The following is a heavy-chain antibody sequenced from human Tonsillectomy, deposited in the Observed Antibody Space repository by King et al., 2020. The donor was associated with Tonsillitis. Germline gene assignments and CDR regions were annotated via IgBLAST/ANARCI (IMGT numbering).Heavy chain of an antibody. Sequence: VQLVESGGGLVQPGGSLKLSCAASGFTFSGSAMHWVRQASGKGLEWVGRIRSKGNSYATAYAASVKDRFTISRDDSTNTAYLQLNSLKTEDTAVYYCTSSPMQADNIMNWFDPWGQGTLVTVSS. CDR3: TSSPMQADNIMNWFDP. V-gene: IGHV3-73*01. D-gene: IGHD1-1*01. J-gene: IGHJ5*02. CDR1: GFTFSGSA. CDR2: IRSKGNSYAT.